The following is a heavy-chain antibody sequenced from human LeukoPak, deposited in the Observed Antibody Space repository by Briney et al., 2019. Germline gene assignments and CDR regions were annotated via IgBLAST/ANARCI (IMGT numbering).Heavy chain of an antibody. D-gene: IGHD2-8*02. J-gene: IGHJ4*02. CDR2: IYIRGGT. CDR1: GDSVNNYY. V-gene: IGHV4-4*09. CDR3: ARTHTTGLTDI. Sequence: SETLSLTCAVSGDSVNNYYWTWIRQPPGKGLEWIGYIYIRGGTNYNPSLRSRVTISLDTSKNQISLKLTSVTAADTAVYYCARTHTTGLTDIWGQGTLVTVSS.